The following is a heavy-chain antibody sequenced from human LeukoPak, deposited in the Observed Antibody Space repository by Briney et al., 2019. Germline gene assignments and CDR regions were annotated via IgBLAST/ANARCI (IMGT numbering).Heavy chain of an antibody. J-gene: IGHJ4*02. CDR3: ARAHKYSSGWLDY. D-gene: IGHD6-19*01. CDR1: GGSISSGSYY. CDR2: SYTSGST. Sequence: PSETLSLTCTVSGGSISSGSYYWSWIRQPAGKGLEWIGRSYTSGSTNYNPSLKSRFTISVDTSKNHFSLKLSSLTAADTAVYYCARAHKYSSGWLDYWGQGTLVPVSS. V-gene: IGHV4-61*02.